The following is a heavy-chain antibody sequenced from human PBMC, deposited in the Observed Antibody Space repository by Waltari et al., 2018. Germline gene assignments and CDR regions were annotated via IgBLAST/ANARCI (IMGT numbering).Heavy chain of an antibody. V-gene: IGHV3-30*03. CDR1: GFTFSNYG. J-gene: IGHJ1*01. CDR2: ISYDGTKT. CDR3: ATSGSDGGF. D-gene: IGHD4-17*01. Sequence: QVHLVQSGGGVVQPGASQSLTCATSGFTFSNYGMHWVRQGAGKGLEWVAGISYDGTKTFYTDSVKGRFTVPRDNSENTVYLQMNSLRSEDTAVYYCATSGSDGGFWGQGTLVTVS.